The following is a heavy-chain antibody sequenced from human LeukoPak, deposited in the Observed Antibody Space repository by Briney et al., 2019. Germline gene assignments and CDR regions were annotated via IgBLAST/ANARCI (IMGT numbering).Heavy chain of an antibody. Sequence: SETLSLTCTVSGGSISSGDYYWSWIRQPPGKGLEWIGYIYDSGSTYYNPSLKSRVTISVDTSKNQFSLKLSSVTAADTAVYYCARALPADGYCSSTSCQKYFDYWGQGTLVTVSS. CDR1: GGSISSGDYY. CDR2: IYDSGST. J-gene: IGHJ4*02. CDR3: ARALPADGYCSSTSCQKYFDY. D-gene: IGHD2-2*01. V-gene: IGHV4-30-4*01.